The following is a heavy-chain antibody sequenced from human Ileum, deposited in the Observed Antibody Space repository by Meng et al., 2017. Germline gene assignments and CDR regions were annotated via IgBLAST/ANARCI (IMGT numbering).Heavy chain of an antibody. J-gene: IGHJ4*02. CDR3: AKDWGGVGTLDY. D-gene: IGHD4-23*01. CDR1: GFTFTGTW. V-gene: IGHV3-74*03. CDR2: INGDGGYT. Sequence: EGHLGESGGGLVGPGGYLRLSCAGSGFTFTGTWMHWVRQAPGKGLAWVARINGDGGYTEYADSVRARFTISRDNAKNTLYLQMNSLRAEDTAVYFCAKDWGGVGTLDYWGQGSLVT.